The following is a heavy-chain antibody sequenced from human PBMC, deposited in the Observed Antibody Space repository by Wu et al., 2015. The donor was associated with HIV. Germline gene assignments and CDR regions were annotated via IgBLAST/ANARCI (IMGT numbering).Heavy chain of an antibody. CDR2: INPNSGDT. V-gene: IGHV1-2*02. D-gene: IGHD2-21*01. J-gene: IGHJ6*03. CDR3: ARDLGDDFAVRGYYWYMDV. CDR1: GYTFTGHY. Sequence: QVQLVQSGAEVKEPGASVKVSCKASGYTFTGHYMHWVRQAPGQGLEWMGWINPNSGDTVYAEKFEDRVTMTRDASISTAYMQLNRLRSDDTAVYFCARDLGDDFAVRGYYWYMDVWGRGTAITVSS.